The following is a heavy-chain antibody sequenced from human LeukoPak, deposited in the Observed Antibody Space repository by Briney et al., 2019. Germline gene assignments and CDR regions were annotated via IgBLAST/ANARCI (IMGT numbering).Heavy chain of an antibody. J-gene: IGHJ5*02. D-gene: IGHD6-13*01. CDR3: ERGSSSWPARFDH. CDR2: ISYSGST. V-gene: IGHV4-59*01. CDR1: VDSISSYY. Sequence: SETLSLTCTVSVDSISSYYWSWLRQPPGEGLEGIGYISYSGSTNYSPVLESRVTMSVETSKKQFSVRLSSVTAADTGGYYWERGSSSWPARFDHWGQGTLVTVSS.